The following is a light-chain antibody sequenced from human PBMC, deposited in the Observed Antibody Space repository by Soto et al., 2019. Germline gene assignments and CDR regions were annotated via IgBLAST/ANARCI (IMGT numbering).Light chain of an antibody. CDR2: EVN. V-gene: IGLV2-14*01. CDR3: LSYAGSYNFV. J-gene: IGLJ1*01. Sequence: SALTQPASVSGSPGQSITISCTGTSSDVGNYNYVSWYQQYPGKAPKLMIYEVNNRPSGVSSRFSGSKSGNTASLTISGLQADDEADYYCLSYAGSYNFVFGSGTKV. CDR1: SSDVGNYNY.